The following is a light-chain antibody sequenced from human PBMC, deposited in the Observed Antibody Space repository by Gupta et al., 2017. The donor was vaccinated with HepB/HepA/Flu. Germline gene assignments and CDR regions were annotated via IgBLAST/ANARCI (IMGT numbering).Light chain of an antibody. J-gene: IGLJ3*02. CDR1: SGDVGGYNY. Sequence: QSALTQPPSASGSPGQSVTIPCTGTSGDVGGYNYVSWHQQHPVKALILMVYEVSKRPSGVPGLFSGSKSANTVSLTVSGHRGEEDDDYYCASNAGSNILVFGGGTKLNFL. CDR2: EVS. V-gene: IGLV2-8*01. CDR3: ASNAGSNILV.